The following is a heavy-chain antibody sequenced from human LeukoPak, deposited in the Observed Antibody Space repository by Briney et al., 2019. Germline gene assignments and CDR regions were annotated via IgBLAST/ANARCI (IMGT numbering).Heavy chain of an antibody. V-gene: IGHV1-69*13. Sequence: GASVKVSCKASGGTFSSYAISWVRQAPGQGLEWMGGIIPIFGTANYAQKFQGRVTITADESTSTAYMELSSLRSEDTAVYYCARGGGYYSSTSCYKFDYWGQGTLVTVSS. CDR1: GGTFSSYA. J-gene: IGHJ4*02. CDR3: ARGGGYYSSTSCYKFDY. D-gene: IGHD2-2*01. CDR2: IIPIFGTA.